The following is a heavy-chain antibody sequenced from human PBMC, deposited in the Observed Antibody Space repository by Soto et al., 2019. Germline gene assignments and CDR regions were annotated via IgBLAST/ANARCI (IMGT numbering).Heavy chain of an antibody. V-gene: IGHV4-59*01. CDR2: IYYSGST. CDR3: ARVSLDILTGYHLDY. J-gene: IGHJ4*02. Sequence: PSETLSLTCTVSCGSISSFYWSWIRQPPGKGLEWIGYIYYSGSTNYNPSLKSRVTISVDTSKNQFSLKLSSVTAADTAVYYCARVSLDILTGYHLDYWGQGTLVTVSS. D-gene: IGHD3-9*01. CDR1: CGSISSFY.